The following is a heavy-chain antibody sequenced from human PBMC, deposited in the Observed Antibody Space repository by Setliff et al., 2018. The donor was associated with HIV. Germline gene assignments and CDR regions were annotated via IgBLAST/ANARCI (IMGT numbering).Heavy chain of an antibody. CDR3: ARVYYFDSSGYYQRGDVFDI. V-gene: IGHV4-4*07. CDR1: GGSITGYY. D-gene: IGHD3-22*01. CDR2: IFDSGST. J-gene: IGHJ3*02. Sequence: SETLSLTCTVSGGSITGYYWNWIRQPAGKGLQWIGRIFDSGSTTYSPSLKSRVTMSEETSKNQFSLKLKSVTAADTAMYHCARVYYFDSSGYYQRGDVFDIWGQGTMVTVS.